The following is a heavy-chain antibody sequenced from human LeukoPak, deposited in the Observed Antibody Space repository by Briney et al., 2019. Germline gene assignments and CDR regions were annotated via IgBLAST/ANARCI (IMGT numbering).Heavy chain of an antibody. J-gene: IGHJ4*02. V-gene: IGHV3-21*01. CDR3: ARVGRAAAGYY. CDR1: GFTFSSYS. CDR2: ISSSSSYI. D-gene: IGHD6-13*01. Sequence: GGSRRLSCAASGFTFSSYSMNWVRQAPGKGLEWVSSISSSSSYIYYADSVKGRFTISRDNAKNSLYLQMNSLRAEDTAVYYCARVGRAAAGYYWGQGTLVTVSS.